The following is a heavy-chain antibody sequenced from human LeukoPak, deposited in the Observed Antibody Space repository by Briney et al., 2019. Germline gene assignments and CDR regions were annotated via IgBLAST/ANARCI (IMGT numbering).Heavy chain of an antibody. J-gene: IGHJ5*02. CDR2: ISSSSTYI. Sequence: PSETLSLTCTVSGASISTYNWNWIRQPPGKGLEWVSYISSSSTYIYYADSVKGRFTISRDNAKNSLYLQMNSLRAEDTAVYYCAKGQQLGSWGQGTLVTVSS. CDR3: AKGQQLGS. D-gene: IGHD6-13*01. V-gene: IGHV3-21*01. CDR1: GASISTYN.